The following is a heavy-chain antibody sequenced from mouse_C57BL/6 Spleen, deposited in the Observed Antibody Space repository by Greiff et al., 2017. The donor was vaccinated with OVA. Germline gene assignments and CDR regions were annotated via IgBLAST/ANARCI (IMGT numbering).Heavy chain of an antibody. Sequence: VMLVESGAELARPGASVKMSCKASGYTFTSYTMHWVKQRPGQGLEWIGYINPSSGYTKYNQKFKDKATLTADKSSSTAYMQLSSLTSEDSAVYYCARLWDYDVGLYAMDYWGQGTSVTVSS. V-gene: IGHV1-4*01. CDR1: GYTFTSYT. D-gene: IGHD2-4*01. J-gene: IGHJ4*01. CDR3: ARLWDYDVGLYAMDY. CDR2: INPSSGYT.